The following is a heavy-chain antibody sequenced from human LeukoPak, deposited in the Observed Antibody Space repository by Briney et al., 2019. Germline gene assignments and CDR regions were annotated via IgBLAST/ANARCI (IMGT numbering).Heavy chain of an antibody. V-gene: IGHV3-23*01. J-gene: IGHJ6*02. Sequence: PGGSLRLSCAASGFSFTNYWMHWVRQAPGKGLEWVSAISSSGGSTYYADSVKGRFTISRDNSKNTLYLQMNSLRAEDTAVYYCAKAGYCSSTSCYRNHGMDVWGQGTTVTVFS. CDR1: GFSFTNYW. CDR3: AKAGYCSSTSCYRNHGMDV. D-gene: IGHD2-2*02. CDR2: ISSSGGST.